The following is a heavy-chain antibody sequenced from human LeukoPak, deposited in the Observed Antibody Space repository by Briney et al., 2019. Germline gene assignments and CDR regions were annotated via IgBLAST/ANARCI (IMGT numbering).Heavy chain of an antibody. J-gene: IGHJ6*03. D-gene: IGHD2-2*01. Sequence: GGSLRLSCAAPGFTFSSYSMNWVRQAPGKGLEWVSSISSSSSYIYYADSVKGRFTISRDNAKNSLYLQMNSLRAEDTAVYYCARDSTNYYYYMDVWGKGTTVTVSS. CDR1: GFTFSSYS. V-gene: IGHV3-21*01. CDR2: ISSSSSYI. CDR3: ARDSTNYYYYMDV.